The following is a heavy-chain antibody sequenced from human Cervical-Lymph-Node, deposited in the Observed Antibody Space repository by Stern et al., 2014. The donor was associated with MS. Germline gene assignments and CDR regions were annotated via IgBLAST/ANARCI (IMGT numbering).Heavy chain of an antibody. D-gene: IGHD3-22*01. V-gene: IGHV4-31*03. CDR2: IYYSGST. Sequence: QVQLQESGPGLVKPSQTLSLTCTVSGGSISTGGYYWSWIRQHPGKGLEWIGYIYYSGSTYKNPSLKSRLTISVDTSKNQFSLKLSSVTAADTAVYYCARGPGFYYDSSGSFDYYYGLDVWGQGTTVTVSS. J-gene: IGHJ6*02. CDR1: GGSISTGGYY. CDR3: ARGPGFYYDSSGSFDYYYGLDV.